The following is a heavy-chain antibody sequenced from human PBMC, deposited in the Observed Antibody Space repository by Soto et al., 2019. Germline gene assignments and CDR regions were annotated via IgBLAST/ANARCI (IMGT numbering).Heavy chain of an antibody. J-gene: IGHJ4*02. CDR1: GFTFSSYA. V-gene: IGHV3-30-3*01. Sequence: QVQLVESGGGVVQPGRSLRLSCAASGFTFSSYAMHWVRQAPGKGLEWVAVISYDGSNKYYADSVKGRFTISRDNSKNTLYLQINSLRAEDTAVYYCARECGGFSCYRPNFDYWGQGTLVTVSS. CDR3: ARECGGFSCYRPNFDY. D-gene: IGHD2-15*01. CDR2: ISYDGSNK.